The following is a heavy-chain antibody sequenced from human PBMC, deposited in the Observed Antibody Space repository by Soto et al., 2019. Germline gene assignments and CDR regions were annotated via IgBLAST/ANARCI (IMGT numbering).Heavy chain of an antibody. CDR2: IVVGSGNT. V-gene: IGHV1-58*02. D-gene: IGHD3-22*01. Sequence: QMQLVQSGPEVKKPGTSVKVSCKASGFTFSHSAMPWVRQARGQSLEWIGWIVVGSGNTNYAQKFQERVTISWEISTTTAYMELRSLRSEATAVYYCAAEFYYESNGTKGRIAGGQGTLVTVSS. J-gene: IGHJ4*02. CDR3: AAEFYYESNGTKGRIA. CDR1: GFTFSHSA.